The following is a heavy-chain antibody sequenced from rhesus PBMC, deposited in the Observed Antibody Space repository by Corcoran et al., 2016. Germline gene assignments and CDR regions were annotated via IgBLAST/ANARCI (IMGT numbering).Heavy chain of an antibody. Sequence: QVQLQESGPGVVKPSETLSLTCAVSGGSISGYYLWSWIRQPPGKGLELIGYIYGGSGSTSYNPSLKSRVIISIDTSKNQFSLKLSSVTAADTAVYYCARDRGYSNYGDYWGQGVLVTVSS. V-gene: IGHV4S7*01. J-gene: IGHJ4*01. CDR1: GGSISGYYL. CDR2: IYGGSGST. D-gene: IGHD4-23*01. CDR3: ARDRGYSNYGDY.